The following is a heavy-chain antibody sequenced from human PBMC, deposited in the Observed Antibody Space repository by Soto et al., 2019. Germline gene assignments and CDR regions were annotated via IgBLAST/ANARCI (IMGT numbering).Heavy chain of an antibody. CDR3: ARDLGVVINDYYYYGMDX. J-gene: IGHJ6*02. CDR2: IYYSGST. Sequence: SETLSLTCTVSGGSISSYYWSWIRQPPGKGLEWIGYIYYSGSTNYNPSLKSRVTISVDTSKNQFSLKLSSVTAADTAVYYCARDLGVVINDYYYYGMDXWGXGXTVTV. D-gene: IGHD3-3*01. V-gene: IGHV4-59*01. CDR1: GGSISSYY.